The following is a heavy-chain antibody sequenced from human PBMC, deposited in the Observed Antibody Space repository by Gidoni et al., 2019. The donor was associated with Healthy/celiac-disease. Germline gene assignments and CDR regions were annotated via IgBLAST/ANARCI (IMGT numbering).Heavy chain of an antibody. J-gene: IGHJ5*02. CDR2: INHSGST. D-gene: IGHD3-3*01. CDR1: GGSFSGYY. V-gene: IGHV4-34*01. Sequence: QVQLHQWGAGLLKPSETLSLTCAVYGGSFSGYYWSWIRQPPGKGLEWIGEINHSGSTNYNPSLKSRVTISVDTSKNQFSLKLSSVTAADTAVYYCARDQGWITIFGVVPGVRWFDPWGQGTLVTVSS. CDR3: ARDQGWITIFGVVPGVRWFDP.